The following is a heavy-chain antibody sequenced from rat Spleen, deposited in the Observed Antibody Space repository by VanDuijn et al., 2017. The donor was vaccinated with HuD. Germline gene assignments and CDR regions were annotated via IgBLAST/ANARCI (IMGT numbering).Heavy chain of an antibody. V-gene: IGHV5S13*01. J-gene: IGHJ4*01. CDR1: GFTFSNYG. Sequence: EVQLVESGGGLVQPGRSMKLSCAASGFTFSNYGMAWVRQAPKKGLEWISFISPDGGTTYYPDSVKGRFTISRDNAENTVYLQMNSLRSEDTATYYCAKDMNYYSTYPFYVMGDWGQGASVTVSS. CDR2: ISPDGGTT. D-gene: IGHD1-2*01. CDR3: AKDMNYYSTYPFYVMGD.